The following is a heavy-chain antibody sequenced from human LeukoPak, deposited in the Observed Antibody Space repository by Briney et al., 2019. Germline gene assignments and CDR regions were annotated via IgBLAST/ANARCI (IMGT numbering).Heavy chain of an antibody. Sequence: PMRSLRLSCAASGLTFIGYTMGWGRPAPPTRPSWGSFIRYYGSNKYYVESVKGRFSISRDNSKNTLYLEMNSLRAEDTAIYYCAKGKGKLGAFQSDFDYWGQGTLVTVSS. CDR3: AKGKGKLGAFQSDFDY. CDR1: GLTFIGYT. J-gene: IGHJ4*02. CDR2: IRYYGSNK. V-gene: IGHV3-30*02. D-gene: IGHD1-26*01.